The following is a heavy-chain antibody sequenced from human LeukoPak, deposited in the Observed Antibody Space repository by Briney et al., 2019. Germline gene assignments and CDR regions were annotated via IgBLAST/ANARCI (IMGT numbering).Heavy chain of an antibody. Sequence: GGSLRLSCVASGFTFYNYAMHWVRQAPGKGLEYVSAIGGNEDTSYYADSVKGRFTISRDNSKNTVYLQLGSLRTEDMAVYYCATGHEYSYPYWGQGTLVTVSS. CDR2: IGGNEDTS. CDR3: ATGHEYSYPY. CDR1: GFTFYNYA. V-gene: IGHV3-64*02. J-gene: IGHJ4*02. D-gene: IGHD5-18*01.